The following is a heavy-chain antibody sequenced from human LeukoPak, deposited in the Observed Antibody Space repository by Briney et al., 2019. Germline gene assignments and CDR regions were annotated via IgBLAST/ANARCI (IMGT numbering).Heavy chain of an antibody. V-gene: IGHV3-53*01. D-gene: IGHD1-1*01. J-gene: IGHJ6*03. CDR3: ARDRSHGNYYMVV. Sequence: GGSLRLSCAASGFTVSRNYMSWVRQAPGKGLEWVSVIYGGGSTSYADSVKGRFIISRGNSKNTLYLQMNSLRADDTAVYYCARDRSHGNYYMVVWGKGTTVIVSS. CDR2: IYGGGST. CDR1: GFTVSRNY.